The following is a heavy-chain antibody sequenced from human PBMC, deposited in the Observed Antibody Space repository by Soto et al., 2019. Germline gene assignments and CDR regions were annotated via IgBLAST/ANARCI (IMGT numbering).Heavy chain of an antibody. Sequence: GGSLRLSCAASGFTFNTRWMSWVRQAPGKGLEWVANINQDGSEKYCLDSVKGRFTISRDNAKNSLSLQMNSLRAEDTAMYYCARDYDRTPGIYWGQGTPVTVSS. J-gene: IGHJ4*02. CDR2: INQDGSEK. CDR1: GFTFNTRW. CDR3: ARDYDRTPGIY. D-gene: IGHD3-22*01. V-gene: IGHV3-7*04.